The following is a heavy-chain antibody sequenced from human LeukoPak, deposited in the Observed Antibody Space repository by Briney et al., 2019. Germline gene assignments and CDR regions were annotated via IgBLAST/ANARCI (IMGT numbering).Heavy chain of an antibody. CDR3: ARDSSGRYYFDY. CDR1: GGTFSSYA. V-gene: IGHV1-69*05. CDR2: IIPIFGTA. Sequence: GASVKVSCKASGGTFSSYAISWVRQAPGQGLEWMGGIIPIFGTANYAQKFQGRVTITTDESTSTAYMELSSLRSEDTAVYYCARDSSGRYYFDYWGQGTLVTVSS. D-gene: IGHD6-19*01. J-gene: IGHJ4*02.